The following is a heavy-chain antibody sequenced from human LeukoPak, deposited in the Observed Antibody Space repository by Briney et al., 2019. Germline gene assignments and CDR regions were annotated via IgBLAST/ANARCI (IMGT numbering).Heavy chain of an antibody. CDR3: AKNRSQTSGRED. CDR1: GFTFSSYA. V-gene: IGHV3-23*01. CDR2: ISGGDGTT. D-gene: IGHD6-19*01. Sequence: GGSLRLSCASSGFTFSSYAMTWVRQAPGKGLEWLSGISGGDGTTDYADSVKGRFTISRDNSKKTLYLQMNSLRVEDTAVYYCAKNRSQTSGREDWGQGTLVTVSS. J-gene: IGHJ4*02.